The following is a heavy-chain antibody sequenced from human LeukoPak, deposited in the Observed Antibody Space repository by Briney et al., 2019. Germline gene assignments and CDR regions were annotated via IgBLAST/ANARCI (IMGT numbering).Heavy chain of an antibody. CDR1: GYTFTGYY. Sequence: GASVKVSCKASGYTFTGYYMHWVRQAPGQGLEWMGWINPNSGGTNYAQKFQGRVTMTRDTSISTAYMELSRLRSDDTAVYYCASSYYYDSSGYEDWFDPWGQGTLVTVSS. D-gene: IGHD3-22*01. CDR2: INPNSGGT. V-gene: IGHV1-2*02. J-gene: IGHJ5*02. CDR3: ASSYYYDSSGYEDWFDP.